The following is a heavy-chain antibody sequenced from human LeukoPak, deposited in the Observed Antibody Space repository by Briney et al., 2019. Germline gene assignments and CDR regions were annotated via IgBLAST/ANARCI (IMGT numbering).Heavy chain of an antibody. V-gene: IGHV1-69*06. CDR3: ARDLYYYDSSGYSPFDY. Sequence: SVKVSFKASGCTFSSYAISWVRQAPGHGLEWMGRIIPIFGTANYAQKFQGRVTITADKSTSTAYMELSSLRSEGTAVYYCARDLYYYDSSGYSPFDYWGQGTLVTVSS. CDR1: GCTFSSYA. D-gene: IGHD3-22*01. J-gene: IGHJ4*02. CDR2: IIPIFGTA.